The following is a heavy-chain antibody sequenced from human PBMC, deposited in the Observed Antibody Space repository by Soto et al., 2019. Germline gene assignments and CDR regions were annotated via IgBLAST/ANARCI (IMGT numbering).Heavy chain of an antibody. Sequence: SGTLSLTCTVSGGSISSGGYYWSWIRQHPGKGLEWIGYIYYSGSTHYNPSLKSRVTISVDTSKNQFSLKLSSVTAADTAVYYCARAPSIAVAPAPGWFDPWGQGTLVTVSS. D-gene: IGHD6-19*01. CDR2: IYYSGST. V-gene: IGHV4-31*03. J-gene: IGHJ5*02. CDR1: GGSISSGGYY. CDR3: ARAPSIAVAPAPGWFDP.